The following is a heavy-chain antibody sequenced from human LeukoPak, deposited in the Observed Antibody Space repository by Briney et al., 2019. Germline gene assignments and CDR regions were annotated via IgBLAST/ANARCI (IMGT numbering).Heavy chain of an antibody. CDR2: TIPIFGTA. J-gene: IGHJ4*02. V-gene: IGHV1-69*13. CDR3: ARVAPGGYPDY. Sequence: ASVKVSCKASGGTFSSYAISWVRQAPGQGLEWMGGTIPIFGTANYAQKFQGRVTITADESTSTAYMELSSLRSEDTAVYYCARVAPGGYPDYWGQGTLVTVSS. D-gene: IGHD2-2*01. CDR1: GGTFSSYA.